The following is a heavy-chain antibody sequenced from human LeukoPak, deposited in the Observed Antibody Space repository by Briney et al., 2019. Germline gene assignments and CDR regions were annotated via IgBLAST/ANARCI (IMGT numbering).Heavy chain of an antibody. CDR2: IYTSGST. CDR1: GGSISSYY. J-gene: IGHJ4*02. Sequence: SETLSLTCTVSGGSISSYYWSWIRQPAGKGLEWIGRIYTSGSTNYNPSLESRVTMSVDTSKNQFSLKLSSVTAADTALYYCARDGYYYDRGGGKRFDYWGQGTLVTVSS. V-gene: IGHV4-4*07. D-gene: IGHD3-22*01. CDR3: ARDGYYYDRGGGKRFDY.